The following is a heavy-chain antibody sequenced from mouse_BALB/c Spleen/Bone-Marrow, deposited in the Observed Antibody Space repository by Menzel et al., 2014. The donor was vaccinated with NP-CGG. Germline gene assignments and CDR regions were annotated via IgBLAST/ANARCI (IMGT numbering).Heavy chain of an antibody. Sequence: QVQLQQPGAELVRPGTSVKISCEASGYAFTNYWLGWVKRRPGHGLEWIGDIYPGSGNTYYTEKFKGKATLTADTSSSTAYMQLSSLTSEDSAVYFCARRRSLDYWGQGTILTVSS. CDR1: GYAFTNYW. CDR3: ARRRSLDY. J-gene: IGHJ2*01. CDR2: IYPGSGNT. V-gene: IGHV1-63*02.